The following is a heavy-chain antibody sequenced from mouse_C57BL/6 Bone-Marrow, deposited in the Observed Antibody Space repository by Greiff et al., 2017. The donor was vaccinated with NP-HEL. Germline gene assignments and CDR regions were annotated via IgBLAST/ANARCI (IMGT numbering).Heavy chain of an antibody. Sequence: EVQLQESGAELVKPGASVKLSCTASGFNIKDYYMHWVKQRTEQGLEWIGRIDPEDGATKYAPKFQGKATITADTSSNTAYLQLSSLTSEDTAVYYCARYPYYYGSSYLAWFAYWGQGTLVTVSA. CDR1: GFNIKDYY. CDR2: IDPEDGAT. D-gene: IGHD1-1*01. CDR3: ARYPYYYGSSYLAWFAY. V-gene: IGHV14-2*01. J-gene: IGHJ3*01.